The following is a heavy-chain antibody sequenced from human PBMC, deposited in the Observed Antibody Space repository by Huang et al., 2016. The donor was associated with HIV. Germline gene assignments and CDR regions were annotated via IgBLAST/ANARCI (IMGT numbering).Heavy chain of an antibody. CDR1: GVSFSDYA. CDR2: IIPRVGLT. Sequence: QAQLVQSGAAVMKPGSSVRVSCKASGVSFSDYAFSWVRRAPGQGLDWRGGIIPRVGLTNYAPRVQGIVTISADKSSNTVYLELTSLRSGDTAVYYCAREGQNWLGKPFGALAFWGQGTEVSVSS. V-gene: IGHV1-69*10. D-gene: IGHD3-16*01. CDR3: AREGQNWLGKPFGALAF. J-gene: IGHJ4*03.